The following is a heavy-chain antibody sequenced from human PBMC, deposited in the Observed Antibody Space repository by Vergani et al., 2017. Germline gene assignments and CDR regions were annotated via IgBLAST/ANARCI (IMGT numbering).Heavy chain of an antibody. V-gene: IGHV3-9*01. CDR2: ISWNSGSI. CDR3: AREYSGTSGRAFDF. J-gene: IGHJ3*01. Sequence: EVQLVESGGGLVQPGRSLRLSCAASGFTFDDYAMHWVRQAPGKGLEWVPGISWNSGSIGYADSVKGRFTISRDNAKNSLYLQMDSLRAEDTAVYYCAREYSGTSGRAFDFWGQGTKVTVSS. CDR1: GFTFDDYA. D-gene: IGHD1-26*01.